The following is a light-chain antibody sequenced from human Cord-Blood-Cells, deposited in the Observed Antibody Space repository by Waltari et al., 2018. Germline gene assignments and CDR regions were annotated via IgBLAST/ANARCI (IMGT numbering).Light chain of an antibody. J-gene: IGLJ2*01. Sequence: QSALTQPASVSGSPGQSITISCTGTSSDVGGYNYVSWYQQHPGKAPKLMIYEVSNRPSGVSNRCSGAKSGNTASLTMSGLQAEDEADYYCSSYTSSSTLVVFGGGTKLTFL. V-gene: IGLV2-14*01. CDR2: EVS. CDR3: SSYTSSSTLVV. CDR1: SSDVGGYNY.